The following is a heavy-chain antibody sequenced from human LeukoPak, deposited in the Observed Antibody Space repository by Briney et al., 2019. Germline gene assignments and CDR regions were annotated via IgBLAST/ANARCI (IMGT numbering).Heavy chain of an antibody. D-gene: IGHD6-25*01. Sequence: PGGSLRLSCAASGFTFSSCAMNWFRQASGKGLEWVSYISSSSDTIYYADSVKGRFTISRDNAKNSLYLQMNSLRAEDTAVYHCAREAAPWGQGTLVTVSS. J-gene: IGHJ5*02. V-gene: IGHV3-48*01. CDR3: AREAAP. CDR1: GFTFSSCA. CDR2: ISSSSDTI.